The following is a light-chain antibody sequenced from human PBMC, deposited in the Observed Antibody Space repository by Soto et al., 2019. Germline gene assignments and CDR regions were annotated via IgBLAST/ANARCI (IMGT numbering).Light chain of an antibody. V-gene: IGKV1-16*02. J-gene: IGKJ1*01. CDR1: QDISNS. CDR2: AAS. Sequence: DIQMTQSPSSLSASVGARVTITCRASQDISNSLAWFQQKPGKAPTSLIYAASTLQSGVPSKFSGRGSGTDFTLTISSLQPEDFATYYCQQYISDPRTFGQGTKVEIK. CDR3: QQYISDPRT.